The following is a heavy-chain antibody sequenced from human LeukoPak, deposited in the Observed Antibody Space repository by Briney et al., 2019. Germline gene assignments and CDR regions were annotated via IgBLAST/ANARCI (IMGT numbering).Heavy chain of an antibody. Sequence: VASVKVSCKASGYNFPGYDIHRVRQATGKGFEWIGWINPNNGDTNYAQKFQGRVTMTRDTSVSTAFMELSTLKSDDAAVYYCARGIPSFSLFGMVIYWGQGTLLTVSS. V-gene: IGHV1-2*02. D-gene: IGHD3-3*01. J-gene: IGHJ4*02. CDR3: ARGIPSFSLFGMVIY. CDR2: INPNNGDT. CDR1: GYNFPGYD.